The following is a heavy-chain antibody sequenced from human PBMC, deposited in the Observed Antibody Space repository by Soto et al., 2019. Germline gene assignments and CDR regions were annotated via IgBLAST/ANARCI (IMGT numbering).Heavy chain of an antibody. D-gene: IGHD4-17*01. CDR3: ARDNSQNYGTPSASSWFHP. CDR1: GYGKSVYL. J-gene: IGHJ5*02. Sequence: GASLNRYWKRAGYGKSVYLSDWGLQTHKQLLDWMGIINPSGDIRDYAQQFQGRLTITRDPSTSTVYMDLSSLRYEDTAVYYCARDNSQNYGTPSASSWFHPWGQGNSVT. V-gene: IGHV1-46*01. CDR2: INPSGDIR.